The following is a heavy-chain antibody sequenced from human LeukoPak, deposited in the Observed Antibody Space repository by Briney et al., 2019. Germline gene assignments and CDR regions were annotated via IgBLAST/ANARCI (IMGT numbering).Heavy chain of an antibody. CDR3: AKGAAIVVAAAGVLFDY. J-gene: IGHJ4*02. V-gene: IGHV3-48*01. CDR1: GFTFSTYS. D-gene: IGHD2-2*01. Sequence: GGSLRLSCAASGFTFSTYSMNWVRQAPGKGLEWVSYISSTSSGKYYADSVRGRFTISRDNGKNSLYLQMNSLRAEDTAVYYCAKGAAIVVAAAGVLFDYWGQGTLVTVSS. CDR2: ISSTSSGK.